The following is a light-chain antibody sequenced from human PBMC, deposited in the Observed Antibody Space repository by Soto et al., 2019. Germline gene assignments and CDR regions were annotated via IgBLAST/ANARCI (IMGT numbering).Light chain of an antibody. Sequence: EIVRTKSTATLSVSPGERATLSCRASQSVSSNLAWYQQKPGQAPRLLIYGASTRATGVPARFSGSGSGTEFTLPIISLQSEDFAVYICPQYNNWQTFGQGTKVDIK. V-gene: IGKV3-15*01. CDR2: GAS. CDR3: PQYNNWQT. J-gene: IGKJ1*01. CDR1: QSVSSN.